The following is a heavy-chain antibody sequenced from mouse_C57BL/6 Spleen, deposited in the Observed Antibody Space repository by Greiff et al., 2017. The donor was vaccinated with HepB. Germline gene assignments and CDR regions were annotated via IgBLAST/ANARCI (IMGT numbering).Heavy chain of an antibody. J-gene: IGHJ2*01. CDR3: ARGGDYEGKFNY. CDR2: IYPGDGDT. V-gene: IGHV1-80*01. D-gene: IGHD2-13*01. Sequence: QVQLQQSGAELVKPGASVKISCKASGYAFSSYWMNWVKQRPGKGLEWIGQIYPGDGDTNYNGKFKGKATLTADKSSSTAYMQLSSLTSEDSAVYFCARGGDYEGKFNYWGQGTTLTVSS. CDR1: GYAFSSYW.